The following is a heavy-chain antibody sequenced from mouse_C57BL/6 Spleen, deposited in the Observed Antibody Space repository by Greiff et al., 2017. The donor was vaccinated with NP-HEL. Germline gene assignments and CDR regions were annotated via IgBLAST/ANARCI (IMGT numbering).Heavy chain of an antibody. CDR2: IYPGDGDT. D-gene: IGHD1-1*01. J-gene: IGHJ2*01. CDR3: ARVYYYGTIDY. CDR1: GYAFSSYW. V-gene: IGHV1-80*01. Sequence: VKLQESGAELVKPGASVKISCKASGYAFSSYWMNWVKQRPGKGLEWIGQIYPGDGDTNYNGKFKGKATLTADKSSSTAYMQLSSLTSEDSAVYFCARVYYYGTIDYWGQGTTLTVSS.